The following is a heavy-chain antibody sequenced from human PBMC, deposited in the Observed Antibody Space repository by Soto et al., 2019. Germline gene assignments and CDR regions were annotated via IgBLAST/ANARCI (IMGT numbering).Heavy chain of an antibody. J-gene: IGHJ4*02. CDR1: GFTFSDSA. CDR2: IRSKANSYAT. D-gene: IGHD1-26*01. V-gene: IGHV3-73*01. CDR3: TRHQSGSYPPGDY. Sequence: PGGSLRLSCAASGFTFSDSAMHWVRQASGKGLEWVGRIRSKANSYATAYAAAVKGRLTISRDESRNTAYLQMNSLKTEDTAIYYCTRHQSGSYPPGDYWGQGTLVTVSS.